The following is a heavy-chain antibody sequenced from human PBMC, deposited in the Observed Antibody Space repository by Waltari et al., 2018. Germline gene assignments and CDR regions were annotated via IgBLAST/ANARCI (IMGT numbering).Heavy chain of an antibody. CDR1: GFPFSRYG. CDR2: ISYDGSNK. Sequence: QVQLVESGGGVVQPGRSLRLSCAASGFPFSRYGMHWVRQAPGTGLEWVAVISYDGSNKYYADSVKGRFTISRDNSKNTLYLQMNSLRAEDTAVYYCAKVKWYYYDSSGPYYFDYWGQGTLVTVSS. D-gene: IGHD3-22*01. V-gene: IGHV3-30*18. CDR3: AKVKWYYYDSSGPYYFDY. J-gene: IGHJ4*02.